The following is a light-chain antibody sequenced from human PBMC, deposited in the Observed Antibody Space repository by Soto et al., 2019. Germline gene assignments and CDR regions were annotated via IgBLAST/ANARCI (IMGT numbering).Light chain of an antibody. CDR3: QQYGSSPPYT. Sequence: EIVLTQSPGTLSLSPGERATLSCRASQSVSNNYLAWYQQKPGQPPRLLIYGASSRATGIPDRFSGSGSGTDFTLTISRLEPEDFAVYYCQQYGSSPPYTFGQGTKLEIK. J-gene: IGKJ2*01. CDR1: QSVSNNY. CDR2: GAS. V-gene: IGKV3-20*01.